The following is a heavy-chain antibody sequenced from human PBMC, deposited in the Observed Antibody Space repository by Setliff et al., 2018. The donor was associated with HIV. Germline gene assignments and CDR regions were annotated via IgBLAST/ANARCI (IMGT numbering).Heavy chain of an antibody. CDR3: ARSTGRITIFGVLSRGAFDI. CDR1: GGSISSGSYY. V-gene: IGHV4-61*09. J-gene: IGHJ3*02. CDR2: IYTSGST. Sequence: PSETLSLTCTVSGGSISSGSYYWSWIRQPAGKGLEWIGHIYTSGSTNYNPSLKSRVTISVDTSKNQFSLKLSSVTAADTAVYYCARSTGRITIFGVLSRGAFDIWGQGTMVTVS. D-gene: IGHD3-3*01.